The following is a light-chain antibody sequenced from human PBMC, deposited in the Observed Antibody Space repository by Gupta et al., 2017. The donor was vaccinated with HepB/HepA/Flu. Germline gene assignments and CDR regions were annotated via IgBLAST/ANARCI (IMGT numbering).Light chain of an antibody. Sequence: DIQMTQSPSSLSASVGDRVTITCQASQDINYYLIWYQHKPGKAPKLLIYDATNLETRVASRFRGSGSGTDFTLTISSLQPEDVATYYCQQDDNLPYTFGQGTKLEMK. J-gene: IGKJ2*01. V-gene: IGKV1-33*01. CDR1: QDINYY. CDR3: QQDDNLPYT. CDR2: DAT.